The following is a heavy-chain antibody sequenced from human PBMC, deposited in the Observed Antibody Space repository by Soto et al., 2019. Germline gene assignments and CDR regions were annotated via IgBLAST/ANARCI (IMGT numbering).Heavy chain of an antibody. V-gene: IGHV3-64*01. D-gene: IGHD6-6*01. CDR3: ARRARPDFYYMDV. J-gene: IGHJ6*03. Sequence: GGSLRLSCAASGFTFSGFCMSWVRQAPGKGLEYVSGISSNGVGTYYANSVQGRFTISRDNSKNTVYLQMGSLRPEDMAVYYCARRARPDFYYMDVWGKGTTVTVSS. CDR2: ISSNGVGT. CDR1: GFTFSGFC.